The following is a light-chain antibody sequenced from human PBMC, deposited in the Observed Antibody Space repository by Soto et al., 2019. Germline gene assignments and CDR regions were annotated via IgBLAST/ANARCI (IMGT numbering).Light chain of an antibody. J-gene: IGKJ2*01. Sequence: MVLTQSPVTLSVSPGEGATLSCRASQNLNSNLAWYQQKPGQAPRLLIYDAITRATGIPPRFNGSGSGTEFTLSISSLQSEDFALYYCQQYNTWPYTFGQGTKLEIK. CDR1: QNLNSN. CDR2: DAI. V-gene: IGKV3-15*01. CDR3: QQYNTWPYT.